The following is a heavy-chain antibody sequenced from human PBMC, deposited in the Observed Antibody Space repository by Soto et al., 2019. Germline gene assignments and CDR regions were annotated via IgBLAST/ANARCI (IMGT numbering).Heavy chain of an antibody. Sequence: SETLSLTCAVYGGSFSGYYWSWIRQPPGKGLERIGEINHSGSTNYNPSLKSRVTISVDTSKNQFSLKLSSVTAADTAVYYCARGFRVVTEYYYYYYGMDVWGQGTTVTVSS. V-gene: IGHV4-34*01. CDR1: GGSFSGYY. D-gene: IGHD2-15*01. CDR3: ARGFRVVTEYYYYYYGMDV. J-gene: IGHJ6*02. CDR2: INHSGST.